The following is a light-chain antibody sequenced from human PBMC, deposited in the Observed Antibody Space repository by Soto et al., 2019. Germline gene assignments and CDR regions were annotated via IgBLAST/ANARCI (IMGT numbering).Light chain of an antibody. CDR3: KQRSKSHPWIT. CDR2: GAS. Sequence: EIVVTQSPATLSVSPGERATLSCRASQNIYTNLAWYQQEPGQAPRLLFYGASTRATGLPARFSGSGSGTEFTLTINSLQAEDSAVYYCKQRSKSHPWITFGQGTRLEIK. CDR1: QNIYTN. J-gene: IGKJ5*01. V-gene: IGKV3-15*01.